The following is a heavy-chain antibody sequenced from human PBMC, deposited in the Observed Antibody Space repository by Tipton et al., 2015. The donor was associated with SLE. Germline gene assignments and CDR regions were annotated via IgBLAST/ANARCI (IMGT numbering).Heavy chain of an antibody. J-gene: IGHJ1*01. V-gene: IGHV4-31*03. Sequence: TLSLTCTVSGGSISSGGYYWSWIRQHPGKGLEWIGYIYYSGSTYYNPSLKSRVTISVDTSKNQFSLKLSSVTAADTAVYYCARDEAAAGNEHWGQGTLVTVSS. CDR3: ARDEAAAGNEH. D-gene: IGHD6-13*01. CDR1: GGSISSGGYY. CDR2: IYYSGST.